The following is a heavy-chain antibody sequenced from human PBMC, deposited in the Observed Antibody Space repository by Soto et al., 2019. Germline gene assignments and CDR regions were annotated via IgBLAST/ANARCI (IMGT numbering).Heavy chain of an antibody. CDR2: TSSYNIDT. Sequence: QVQLVQSGAEVKKPGASVKVSCKSSGYRFETYAMNWVRQAPGQGLEWMGWTSSYNIDTFYADKFQDRVSMTTDTSTGTGYMAMRILSADDKAVYYWGGGHGVIIGAMDVWGHETADTVSS. V-gene: IGHV1-18*01. CDR3: GGGHGVIIGAMDV. D-gene: IGHD3-3*01. CDR1: GYRFETYA. J-gene: IGHJ6*02.